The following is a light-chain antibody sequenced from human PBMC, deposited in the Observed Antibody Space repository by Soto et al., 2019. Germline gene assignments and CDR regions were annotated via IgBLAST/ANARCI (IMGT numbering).Light chain of an antibody. CDR3: QHSYSTPIT. V-gene: IGKV1-39*01. CDR2: AAS. CDR1: QSISSY. J-gene: IGKJ5*01. Sequence: DIQMTQSPSSLSASVGDRVTITCRASQSISSYLNWYPQNPGKAPKLLIYAASSLQSGAPSRFSASGSGTDVTLNISSLQPEDFATYYCQHSYSTPITLGQGTRLEIK.